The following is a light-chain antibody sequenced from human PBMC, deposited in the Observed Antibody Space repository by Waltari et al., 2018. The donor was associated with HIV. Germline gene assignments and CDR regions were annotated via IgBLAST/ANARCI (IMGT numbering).Light chain of an antibody. CDR2: DAS. CDR3: QQYDNLPSYT. Sequence: DIQMTQSPSSLSASVGDRVTITCQASQDISNYLNWYQQKPGKAPKLLIYDASNLETGVPSRFSGSGSGTDFTFTISSLQPEDIATYYCQQYDNLPSYTFGQG. CDR1: QDISNY. V-gene: IGKV1-33*01. J-gene: IGKJ2*01.